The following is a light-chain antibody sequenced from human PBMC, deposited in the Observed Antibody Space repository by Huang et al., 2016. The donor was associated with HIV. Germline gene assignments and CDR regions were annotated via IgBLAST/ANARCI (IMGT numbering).Light chain of an antibody. CDR1: QSVSRH. V-gene: IGKV3-15*01. J-gene: IGKJ2*01. CDR2: GAA. CDR3: QQHNFWPYT. Sequence: ETVMTQSPATLSVSPGERAILSCRASQSVSRHLAWYQQKPGLPPRLLIYGAATRATGVPVRFSGSGSGTEFTLTINSLQSEDFAVYYCQQHNFWPYTFGPGTRLEIK.